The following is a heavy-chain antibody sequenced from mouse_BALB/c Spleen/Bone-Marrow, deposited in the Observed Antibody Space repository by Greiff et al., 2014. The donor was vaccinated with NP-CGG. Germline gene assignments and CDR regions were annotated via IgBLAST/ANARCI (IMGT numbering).Heavy chain of an antibody. CDR3: ARDQVYYYGSSYGYFDV. CDR1: GFTFSDYG. V-gene: IGHV5-15*02. CDR2: ISNLAYSI. J-gene: IGHJ1*01. D-gene: IGHD1-1*01. Sequence: EVKLMESGGGLVQPGGSRKLSCAASGFTFSDYGMAWVRQAPGKGPEWVAFISNLAYSIYYADTVTGRFTISRGNAKNTLYLEMSSLRSEDTAMYYCARDQVYYYGSSYGYFDVWGAGTTVTVSS.